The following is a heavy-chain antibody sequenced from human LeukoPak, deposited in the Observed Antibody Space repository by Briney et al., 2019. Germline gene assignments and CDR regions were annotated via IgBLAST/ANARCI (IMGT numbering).Heavy chain of an antibody. CDR3: ARDPLEQYDFWSGYPTVRRYFDL. D-gene: IGHD3-3*01. CDR1: GGSISSYY. Sequence: SETLSLTCTVSGGSISSYYWSWIRQPAGKGLEWIGRIYTSGSTNYNPSLKSRVTMSVDTSKNQFSLKLSSVTAADTAVYYCARDPLEQYDFWSGYPTVRRYFDLWGRGTLVTVSS. J-gene: IGHJ2*01. CDR2: IYTSGST. V-gene: IGHV4-4*07.